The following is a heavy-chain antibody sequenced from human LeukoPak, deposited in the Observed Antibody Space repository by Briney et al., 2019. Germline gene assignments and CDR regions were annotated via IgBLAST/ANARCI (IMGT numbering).Heavy chain of an antibody. CDR3: AQGYLSGWYPS. D-gene: IGHD6-19*01. CDR2: ISVDGKTA. Sequence: GGSLRLSCVVSGFSVSNSGMSWVRQAPGKGLDWISAISVDGKTAYYADSAKGRFIISRDNSKNTLYLQLSGLRAEDTAVYYCAQGYLSGWYPSWGQGSMVSVSS. CDR1: GFSVSNSG. V-gene: IGHV3-23*01. J-gene: IGHJ5*02.